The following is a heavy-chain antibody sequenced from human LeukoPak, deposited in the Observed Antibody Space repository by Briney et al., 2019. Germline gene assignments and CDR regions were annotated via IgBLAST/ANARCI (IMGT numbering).Heavy chain of an antibody. CDR2: IKRDGSEK. CDR3: ARLKVAAAGDYYMDV. V-gene: IGHV3-7*01. J-gene: IGHJ6*03. Sequence: GGSLRLSCAASGSTFSSYWMTWVRQAPGKGLEWVANIKRDGSEKHYVDSVKGRFTISRDNAKNSLYLQMNSLRAEDTAVYYCARLKVAAAGDYYMDVWGKGTTVTVSS. D-gene: IGHD6-13*01. CDR1: GSTFSSYW.